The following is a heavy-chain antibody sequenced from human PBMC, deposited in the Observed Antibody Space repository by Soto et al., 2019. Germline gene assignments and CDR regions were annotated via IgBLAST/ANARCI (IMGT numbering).Heavy chain of an antibody. D-gene: IGHD1-26*01. CDR2: ISAYNGNT. V-gene: IGHV1-18*01. CDR1: GYTFTSYG. CDR3: ARGIVGATKLYNWFDP. Sequence: VASVKVSCKASGYTFTSYGISWVRQAPGQGLEWMGWISAYNGNTNYAQKLQGRVTMTTDTSTSTAYMELRSLRSDDTAVYYCARGIVGATKLYNWFDPWGPGTLVTVSS. J-gene: IGHJ5*02.